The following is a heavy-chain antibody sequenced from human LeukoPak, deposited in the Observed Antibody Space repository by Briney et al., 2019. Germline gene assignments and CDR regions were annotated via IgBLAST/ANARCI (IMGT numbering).Heavy chain of an antibody. CDR1: GGSISSGGYY. D-gene: IGHD3-22*01. Sequence: SQTLSLTCTVSGGSISSGGYYWSWIRQPPGKGLEWIGYIYHSGSTYYNPSLKSRVTISVDRSKNQFSLKLSSVTAADTAVYYCARDPDSSGYDYWGQGTLVTVSS. CDR2: IYHSGST. V-gene: IGHV4-30-2*01. CDR3: ARDPDSSGYDY. J-gene: IGHJ4*02.